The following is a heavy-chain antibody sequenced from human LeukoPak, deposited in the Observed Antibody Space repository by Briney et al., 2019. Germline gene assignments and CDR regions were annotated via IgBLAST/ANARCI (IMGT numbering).Heavy chain of an antibody. CDR1: GFTFSGYG. D-gene: IGHD6-19*01. CDR2: ISYDGSNK. Sequence: GGSLRLSCAASGFTFSGYGMHWVRQAPGRGLEGVAAISYDGSNKYQADSVKRRFTISRDNSKNTLYLQMNSLRAEDTAVYYCVKDSGIAVAGTATFDYWGQGTLVTVSS. CDR3: VKDSGIAVAGTATFDY. J-gene: IGHJ4*02. V-gene: IGHV3-30*18.